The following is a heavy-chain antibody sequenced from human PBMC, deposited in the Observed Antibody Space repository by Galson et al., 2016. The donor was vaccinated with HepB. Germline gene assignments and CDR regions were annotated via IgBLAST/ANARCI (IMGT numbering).Heavy chain of an antibody. CDR1: GFSLTTRGMR. J-gene: IGHJ6*02. CDR3: ARDPRQLVGNYYYYGLDV. D-gene: IGHD6-6*01. Sequence: PALVKPTQTLTLTCTFSGFSLTTRGMRVSWIRQSPRKALEWLALIDWDDDKYYSSSLKTRLTISQDTSKNQVVLTMTNMDPVDTATYYCARDPRQLVGNYYYYGLDVWGQGTTVTVSS. V-gene: IGHV2-70*01. CDR2: IDWDDDK.